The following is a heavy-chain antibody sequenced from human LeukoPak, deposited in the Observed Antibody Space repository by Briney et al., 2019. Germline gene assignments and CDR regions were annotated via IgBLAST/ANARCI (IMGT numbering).Heavy chain of an antibody. D-gene: IGHD3-22*01. V-gene: IGHV7-4-1*02. Sequence: VASVKVSCKASGYTFTRYTMNWVRQAPGQGLEWMGWINTNTGNPTYAQGFTGRFVFSLDTSVSTAYLQISSLRAEDTAVYYCARTPYDSSGYHWDYWGQGTLVTVSS. CDR2: INTNTGNP. CDR1: GYTFTRYT. J-gene: IGHJ4*02. CDR3: ARTPYDSSGYHWDY.